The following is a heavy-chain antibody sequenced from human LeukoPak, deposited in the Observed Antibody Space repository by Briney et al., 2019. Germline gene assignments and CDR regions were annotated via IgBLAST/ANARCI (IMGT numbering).Heavy chain of an antibody. Sequence: GGSLRLSCAASGFTFSDHYIDWVRQAPGKGLEWVGRSRIKASSYTTEHAASVKGRFTFSRDNSKNSVYLQMNSLKGEDTAVYSCVKDVVPGAMNYFEYWGQGTLVTVSS. V-gene: IGHV3-72*01. J-gene: IGHJ4*02. CDR1: GFTFSDHY. CDR2: SRIKASSYTT. D-gene: IGHD2-2*01. CDR3: VKDVVPGAMNYFEY.